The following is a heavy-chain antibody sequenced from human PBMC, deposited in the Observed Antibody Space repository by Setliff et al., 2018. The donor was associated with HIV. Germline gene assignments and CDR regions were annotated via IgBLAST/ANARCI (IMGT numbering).Heavy chain of an antibody. J-gene: IGHJ6*03. D-gene: IGHD3-9*01. CDR3: ARHPRHYNILTGYRYYYMDV. Sequence: SETLSLTCAVSGVSISSSSYFWGWIRRPPGTGLDWIGSIYFSGSTYYNPSLESRVTISMDTSKNQFSLKLTSVTAPDTAVYYCARHPRHYNILTGYRYYYMDVWGKGTTVTVSS. CDR1: GVSISSSSYF. CDR2: IYFSGST. V-gene: IGHV4-39*01.